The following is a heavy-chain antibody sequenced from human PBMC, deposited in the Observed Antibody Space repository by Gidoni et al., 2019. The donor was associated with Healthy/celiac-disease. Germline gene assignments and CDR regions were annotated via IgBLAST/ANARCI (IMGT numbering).Heavy chain of an antibody. CDR3: ARHYLVGVTNSFGY. V-gene: IGHV4-39*01. D-gene: IGHD4-17*01. CDR2: IYYSGTA. J-gene: IGHJ4*02. CDR1: GGSISSSSYY. Sequence: QLQLPESGPGLGKPSRNLYLTCTVSGGSISSSSYYWGLIRTPPGKGLEWIGRIYYSGTAYYNPSLKRRVPISLDTSKNQFSLQLSSVTAADTAVYYCARHYLVGVTNSFGYWGQGTLVTVSS.